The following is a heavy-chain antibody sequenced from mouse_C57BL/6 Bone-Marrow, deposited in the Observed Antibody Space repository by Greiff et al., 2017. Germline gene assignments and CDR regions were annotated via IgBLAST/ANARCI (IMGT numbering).Heavy chain of an antibody. CDR1: GYTFTSYW. Sequence: QVQLQQPGAELVMPGASVKLSCKASGYTFTSYWMHWVKQRPGQGLEWIGEIDPSDSYTNYTQKFKGKSTLTVDNSSSPASMQLSSLTSEDSAVYYCAADDYDAYWGQGTLVTVSA. CDR2: IDPSDSYT. D-gene: IGHD2-4*01. CDR3: AADDYDAY. J-gene: IGHJ3*01. V-gene: IGHV1-69*01.